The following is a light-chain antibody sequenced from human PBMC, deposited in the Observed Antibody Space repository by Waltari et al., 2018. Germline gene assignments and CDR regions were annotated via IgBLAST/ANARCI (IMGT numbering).Light chain of an antibody. J-gene: IGKJ2*01. CDR3: MQVLQTPYT. CDR1: QSLLHSNGYKY. V-gene: IGKV2-28*01. CDR2: LGS. Sequence: DIVMTQSPLSLPVTPGEPASISCRSSQSLLHSNGYKYLDWYLQKPGQSPQLLIYLGSNRASGVPERFSGSGSGTDFTLKISRVEAEDVGVYYCMQVLQTPYTFGQGTKLEIK.